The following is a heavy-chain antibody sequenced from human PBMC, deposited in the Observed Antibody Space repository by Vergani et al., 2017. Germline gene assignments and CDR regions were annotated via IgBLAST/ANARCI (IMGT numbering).Heavy chain of an antibody. D-gene: IGHD6-6*01. V-gene: IGHV4-59*01. J-gene: IGHJ1*01. CDR1: AGSISSYY. Sequence: QVQLQESGPGLVQPSETLPLTSTVSAGSISSYYWSWFRHPPGKGLEWIGYIYYSGSTNYNPSLKSRVTISVDTSKNQFSLKLRSVTAADTAVYYCARLVQYSSSSDFQHWGQGTLVTVSS. CDR3: ARLVQYSSSSDFQH. CDR2: IYYSGST.